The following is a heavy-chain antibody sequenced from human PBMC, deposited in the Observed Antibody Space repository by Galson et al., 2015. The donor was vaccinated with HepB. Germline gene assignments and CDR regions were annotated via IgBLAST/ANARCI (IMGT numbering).Heavy chain of an antibody. V-gene: IGHV1-18*04. Sequence: SVKVSCKASGYTFTSYGISWVRQAPGQGLEWMGWISAYNGNTNHAQKLQGRVTMTTDTSTSTAYMELRSLRSDDTAVYYCARDIGYCSSTSCPWTSPFNYWGQGTLVTVSS. D-gene: IGHD2-2*01. CDR2: ISAYNGNT. CDR1: GYTFTSYG. J-gene: IGHJ4*02. CDR3: ARDIGYCSSTSCPWTSPFNY.